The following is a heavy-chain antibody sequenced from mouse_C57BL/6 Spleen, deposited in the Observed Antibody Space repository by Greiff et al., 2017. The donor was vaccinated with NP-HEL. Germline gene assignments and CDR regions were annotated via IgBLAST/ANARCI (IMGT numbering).Heavy chain of an antibody. V-gene: IGHV1-42*01. CDR1: GYSFTGYY. Sequence: EVKVEESGPELVKPGASVKISCKASGYSFTGYYMNWVKQSPEKSLEWIGEINPSTGGTTYNQKFKAKATLTVDKSSSTAYMQLKSLTSEDSAVYYCALRPTFDYWGQGTTLTVSS. CDR2: INPSTGGT. J-gene: IGHJ2*01. CDR3: ALRPTFDY. D-gene: IGHD3-2*02.